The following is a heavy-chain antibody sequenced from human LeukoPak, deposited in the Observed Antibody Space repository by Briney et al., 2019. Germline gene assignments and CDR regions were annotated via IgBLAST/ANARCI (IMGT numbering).Heavy chain of an antibody. CDR3: ASLSDLFVVVPAATDTNWFAP. V-gene: IGHV1-2*02. CDR1: GYTFTGYY. J-gene: IGHJ5*02. Sequence: ASVKVSCKASGYTFTGYYMHWVRQAPGQGLEWMGWMNPNSGGTNYAQKFQGRVTMTRDTSISTAYMELSRLRSDDTAVYYCASLSDLFVVVPAATDTNWFAPWGQGTLVTVSS. D-gene: IGHD2-2*01. CDR2: MNPNSGGT.